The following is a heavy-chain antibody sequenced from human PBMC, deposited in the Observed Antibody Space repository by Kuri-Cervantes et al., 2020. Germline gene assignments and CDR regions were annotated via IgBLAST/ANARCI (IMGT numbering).Heavy chain of an antibody. CDR2: IFYGGST. V-gene: IGHV4-59*08. CDR1: GGSISSYY. D-gene: IGHD5-18*01. J-gene: IGHJ4*02. CDR3: ARGPRYTYGYNFDY. Sequence: GSLRLSCTVSGGSISSYYWSWIRQPPGKGLEWIGYIFYGGSTNYNPSLQSRVTISVDPSKNQFSLKLSSVTAADTAVYYCARGPRYTYGYNFDYWGQGTLVTVSS.